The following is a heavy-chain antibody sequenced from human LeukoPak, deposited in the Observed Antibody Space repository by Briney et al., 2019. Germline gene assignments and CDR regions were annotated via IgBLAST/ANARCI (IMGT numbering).Heavy chain of an antibody. V-gene: IGHV3-48*03. D-gene: IGHD5-12*01. J-gene: IGHJ3*02. CDR2: ISTSGTTI. CDR3: AREPYSGYENDAFDI. CDR1: GFTFSSYE. Sequence: GGSLRLSCAASGFTFSSYEMNWVRQAPGKGLEWVSYISTSGTTIYYADSVKGRFTISRDNAKNSLYLQMNSLRAEGTAVYYCAREPYSGYENDAFDIWGQGTMVTVSS.